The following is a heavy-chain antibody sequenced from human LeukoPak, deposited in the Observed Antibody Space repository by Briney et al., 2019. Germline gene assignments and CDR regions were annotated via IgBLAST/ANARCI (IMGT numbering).Heavy chain of an antibody. V-gene: IGHV4-59*01. Sequence: SETLSLTCNVSGGSISSYYCSWIRQPPGDGLEWIGYVYYSGSTNYNPTLKSRVTISVDTSKNPFSQRLTSVTAADTAVYYCARGGAYRSGYYYIPHWGQGTLVTVSS. CDR3: ARGGAYRSGYYYIPH. D-gene: IGHD3-22*01. J-gene: IGHJ4*02. CDR2: VYYSGST. CDR1: GGSISSYY.